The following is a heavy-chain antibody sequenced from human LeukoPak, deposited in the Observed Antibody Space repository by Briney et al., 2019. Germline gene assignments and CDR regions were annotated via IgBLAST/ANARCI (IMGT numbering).Heavy chain of an antibody. CDR1: GFTFSSYG. CDR2: IRYDGRNK. J-gene: IGHJ4*02. Sequence: GGSLRLSCAASGFTFSSYGMHWVRQAPGKGLEWVSFIRYDGRNKYYADSVKGRFTISRDNSKNTLYLQMNSLRAEDTSVYYCAKDLGGDYDFWSGSGYLDYWGQGTLVTVSS. V-gene: IGHV3-30*02. D-gene: IGHD3-3*01. CDR3: AKDLGGDYDFWSGSGYLDY.